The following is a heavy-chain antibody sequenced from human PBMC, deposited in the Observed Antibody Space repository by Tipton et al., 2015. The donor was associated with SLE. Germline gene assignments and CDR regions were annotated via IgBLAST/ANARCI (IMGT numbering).Heavy chain of an antibody. CDR3: ARRHYSGPFDS. V-gene: IGHV4-39*07. J-gene: IGHJ5*01. D-gene: IGHD5-12*01. Sequence: LRLSCTVSGGSISSSSYYWGWIRQPPGKGLEWIGSIFYTGSTYYNPSLKSRVSFSIDTSKHQFSLKLNSVTAADTAVYYCARRHYSGPFDSWDQGTLVTVSS. CDR1: GGSISSSSYY. CDR2: IFYTGST.